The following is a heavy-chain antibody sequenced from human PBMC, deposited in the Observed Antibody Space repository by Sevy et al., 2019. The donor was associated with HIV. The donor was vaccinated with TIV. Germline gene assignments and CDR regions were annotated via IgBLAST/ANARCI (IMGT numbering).Heavy chain of an antibody. CDR1: GFTSSSYA. V-gene: IGHV3-23*01. CDR3: ARDRATSATGTLFDY. D-gene: IGHD3-9*01. Sequence: RGSLRLSCAASGFTSSSYAMSWVRQPPGRGLEWVSTLSDSGVSTYYAHSVKGRFTISRDNSKNILYLQMNSLRAEDTAVYYCARDRATSATGTLFDYWGQGTLVTVSS. CDR2: LSDSGVST. J-gene: IGHJ4*02.